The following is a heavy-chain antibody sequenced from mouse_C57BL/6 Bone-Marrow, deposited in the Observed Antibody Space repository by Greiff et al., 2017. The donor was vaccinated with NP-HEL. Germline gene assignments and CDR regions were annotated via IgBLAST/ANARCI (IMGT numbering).Heavy chain of an antibody. Sequence: VQLQQPGAELVKPGASVKLSCKASGYTFTSYWMQWVKQRPGQGLEWIGEIDPSDSYTNYNQKFKGKATLTVDTSSSTAYMQLSSLTSEDSAVYYGAREGYYCYAMDYWGQGTSVTVSS. V-gene: IGHV1-50*01. J-gene: IGHJ4*01. D-gene: IGHD1-1*01. CDR2: IDPSDSYT. CDR1: GYTFTSYW. CDR3: AREGYYCYAMDY.